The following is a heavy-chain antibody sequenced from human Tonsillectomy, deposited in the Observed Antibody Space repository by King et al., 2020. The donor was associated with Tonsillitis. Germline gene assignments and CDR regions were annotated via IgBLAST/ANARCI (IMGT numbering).Heavy chain of an antibody. Sequence: EVQLVESGGGLVQPGGSLRLSCAASGFTFSSYWMHWVRQAPGKGLVWVSRINYDGSSANYADSVKGRFTISRDNAKTSLYLQMNSLRAEDTAVYYCARESVFDDAFDIWGQGTMVTVSS. CDR1: GFTFSSYW. J-gene: IGHJ3*02. V-gene: IGHV3-74*01. CDR3: ARESVFDDAFDI. CDR2: INYDGSSA.